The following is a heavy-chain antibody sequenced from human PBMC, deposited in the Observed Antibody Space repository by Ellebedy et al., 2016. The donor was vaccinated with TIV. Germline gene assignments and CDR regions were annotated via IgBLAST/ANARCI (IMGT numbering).Heavy chain of an antibody. CDR1: GFILSSYV. D-gene: IGHD5-24*01. J-gene: IGHJ4*02. CDR2: ISGSGGRT. CDR3: AKDGEMATLVSGAFFDY. Sequence: PGGSLRLSCAASGFILSSYVMSWVRQAPGKGLEWVSTISGSGGRTYYADSVKGRFTISRDNSKNTLYLQMNSLRAEDSAVYYCAKDGEMATLVSGAFFDYWGQGTLVTVSS. V-gene: IGHV3-23*01.